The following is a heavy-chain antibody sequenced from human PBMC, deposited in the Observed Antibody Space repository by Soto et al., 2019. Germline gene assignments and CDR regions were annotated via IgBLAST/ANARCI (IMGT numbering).Heavy chain of an antibody. CDR1: GFTFSSYG. Sequence: QVQLVESGGGVVQPGRSLRLSCAASGFTFSSYGMHWVRQAPGKGLEWVAVIWYDGSNKYYADSVKGRFTISRDNSKNTLYLQRNSLRAEDTAVYYCARGRGGASYYGMDVWGQGTTVTVSS. D-gene: IGHD1-26*01. J-gene: IGHJ6*02. V-gene: IGHV3-33*01. CDR2: IWYDGSNK. CDR3: ARGRGGASYYGMDV.